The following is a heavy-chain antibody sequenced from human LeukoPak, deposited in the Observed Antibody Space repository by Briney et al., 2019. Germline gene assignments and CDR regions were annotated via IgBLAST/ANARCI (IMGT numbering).Heavy chain of an antibody. D-gene: IGHD4-11*01. CDR2: IRSNGGST. CDR3: ARDPGAGPELTTPFLDY. CDR1: GFTFSDYA. J-gene: IGHJ4*02. Sequence: GGSLRLSCAASGFTFSDYAMHWVRQAPGKGLEYVSVIRSNGGSTYYADSVKGRFTISRDNSKNTLYLQMGSLRAEDMAVYYCARDPGAGPELTTPFLDYWGQGTLVTVSS. V-gene: IGHV3-64*02.